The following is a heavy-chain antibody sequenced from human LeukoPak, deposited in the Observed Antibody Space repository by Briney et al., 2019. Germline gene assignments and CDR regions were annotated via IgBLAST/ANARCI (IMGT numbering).Heavy chain of an antibody. D-gene: IGHD3-22*01. CDR1: GYTFTSYG. J-gene: IGHJ3*02. CDR3: ARDADYDSSGYYSDAFDI. CDR2: ISAYNAKT. V-gene: IGHV1-18*01. Sequence: GASVKVSCKASGYTFTSYGISWLRQAPGQGLEWMGWISAYNAKTNYAQKLQGRVTMTTDTPTSTAYMELRSLRSDDTAVYYCARDADYDSSGYYSDAFDIWGQGTMVTVSS.